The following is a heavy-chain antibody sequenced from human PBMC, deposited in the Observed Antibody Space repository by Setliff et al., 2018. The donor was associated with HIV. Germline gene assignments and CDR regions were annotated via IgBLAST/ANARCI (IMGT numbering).Heavy chain of an antibody. V-gene: IGHV1-69*10. Sequence: SVKVSCKASGGTFSNYAISWVRQAPGQGLEWMGGIVPLLGIATYAQNFRGRITISADKSTDTAYMELSTLRFEDTAVYYCASRAAGPSGRFFYYFNQWGQGTQVTVS. CDR3: ASRAAGPSGRFFYYFNQ. J-gene: IGHJ4*02. CDR2: IVPLLGIA. D-gene: IGHD1-26*01. CDR1: GGTFSNYA.